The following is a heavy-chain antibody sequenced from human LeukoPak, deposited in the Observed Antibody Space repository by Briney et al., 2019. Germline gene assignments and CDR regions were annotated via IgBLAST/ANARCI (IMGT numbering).Heavy chain of an antibody. CDR2: ISGSGST. D-gene: IGHD4-17*01. Sequence: GGSLRLSCAASKFTFANSAMKWVRQAPGKGLEWVSTISGSGSTYYADSVKGRFTISRDNSKSTLYLQMNNLRVEDTAIYYCAKGDYGYYYYMDVWGKGTTVTVSS. CDR1: KFTFANSA. CDR3: AKGDYGYYYYMDV. J-gene: IGHJ6*03. V-gene: IGHV3-23*01.